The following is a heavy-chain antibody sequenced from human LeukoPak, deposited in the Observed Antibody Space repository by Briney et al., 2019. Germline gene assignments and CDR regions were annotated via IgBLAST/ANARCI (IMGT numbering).Heavy chain of an antibody. CDR3: AKIVPGYSYAY. V-gene: IGHV3-30*18. CDR2: ISYDGSNK. Sequence: RGSLRHSCAASGFTFSSYGMHWDRQAPGKGLEWVAVISYDGSNKYYADSVKGRFTISRDNSKNTLYLQMNSLRAEDTAVYYCAKIVPGYSYAYWGQGTLVTVSS. D-gene: IGHD5-18*01. J-gene: IGHJ4*02. CDR1: GFTFSSYG.